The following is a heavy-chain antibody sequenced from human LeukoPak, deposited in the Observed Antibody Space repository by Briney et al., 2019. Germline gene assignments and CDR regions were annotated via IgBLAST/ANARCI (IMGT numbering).Heavy chain of an antibody. CDR2: IYTSGST. Sequence: PSETLSLTCTVSGGSISSYYWSWIRQPAGKGLEWIGRIYTSGSTNYNPSLTSRVTISVDTSKNQFSLKLSSVTAADTAVYYCARDLVAVAGNWFDPWGQGTLVTVSS. D-gene: IGHD6-19*01. J-gene: IGHJ5*02. CDR1: GGSISSYY. V-gene: IGHV4-4*07. CDR3: ARDLVAVAGNWFDP.